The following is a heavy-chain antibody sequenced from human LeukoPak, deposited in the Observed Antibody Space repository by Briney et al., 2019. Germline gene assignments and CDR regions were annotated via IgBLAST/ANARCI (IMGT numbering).Heavy chain of an antibody. CDR2: IYYSGST. Sequence: PSETLSLTCAVHGGSFSGYYWSWIRQPPGKGLEWIGYIYYSGSTNYNPSLKSRVTISVDTSKNQFSLKLSSVTAADTAVYYCARIPYYYDSSGYYYYFDYWGQGTLVTVSS. V-gene: IGHV4-59*08. CDR1: GGSFSGYY. CDR3: ARIPYYYDSSGYYYYFDY. J-gene: IGHJ4*02. D-gene: IGHD3-22*01.